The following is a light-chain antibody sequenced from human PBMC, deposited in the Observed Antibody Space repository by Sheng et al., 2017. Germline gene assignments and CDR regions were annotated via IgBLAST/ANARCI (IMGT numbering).Light chain of an antibody. J-gene: IGLJ2*01. CDR1: SSDVGGYDS. Sequence: QSALTQPPSASGSPGQSVTISCTGTSSDVGGYDSVSWYQQHPGKAPKLMIYGVTNRPSGVPDRFSGSKSGNSASLTVSGLQAEDEADYFCNSYAGSDNFLFGAGTKLTVL. CDR2: GVT. V-gene: IGLV2-8*01. CDR3: NSYAGSDNFL.